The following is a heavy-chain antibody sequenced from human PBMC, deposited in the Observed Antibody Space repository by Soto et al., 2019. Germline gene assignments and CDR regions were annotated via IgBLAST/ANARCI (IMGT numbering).Heavy chain of an antibody. V-gene: IGHV5-51*01. Sequence: GESLKISCNGSGYSLSKYWIGWVRQMPGKGLEWMGVVYLGDSDARYSPSFQGQVTFSADKSINTAYLQWSSLKASDSAMYYCVSRSRRAGTCHFDYWGQGTLVTVSS. CDR2: VYLGDSDA. D-gene: IGHD3-10*01. CDR1: GYSLSKYW. CDR3: VSRSRRAGTCHFDY. J-gene: IGHJ4*02.